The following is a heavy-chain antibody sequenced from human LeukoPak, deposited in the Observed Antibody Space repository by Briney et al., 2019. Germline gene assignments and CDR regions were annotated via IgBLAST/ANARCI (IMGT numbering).Heavy chain of an antibody. Sequence: PSETLSLTCNVSGGSITSNYFNWVRQPPGKGLEWIGYIHHTGTSNYNPSLKSRVTMSMDTSNKQFSLKLTSVTAADTAVYYCAREEKRFGALYYYYYMDVWGKGTTVTVSS. CDR3: AREEKRFGALYYYYYMDV. V-gene: IGHV4-59*13. J-gene: IGHJ6*03. D-gene: IGHD3-10*01. CDR2: IHHTGTS. CDR1: GGSITSNY.